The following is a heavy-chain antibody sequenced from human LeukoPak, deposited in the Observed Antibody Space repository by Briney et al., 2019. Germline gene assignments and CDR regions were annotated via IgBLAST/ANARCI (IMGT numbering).Heavy chain of an antibody. CDR1: GYTLTELS. CDR3: ATVTPSYYYDSSGYYFDY. D-gene: IGHD3-22*01. V-gene: IGHV1-24*01. J-gene: IGHJ4*02. CDR2: FDPEDGET. Sequence: GASVKVSCKVSGYTLTELSMHWVRQAPGKGLEWMGGFDPEDGETIYAQKFQGRVTMTEDTSTDTAYMEQSSLRSEDTAVYYCATVTPSYYYDSSGYYFDYWGQGTLVTVSS.